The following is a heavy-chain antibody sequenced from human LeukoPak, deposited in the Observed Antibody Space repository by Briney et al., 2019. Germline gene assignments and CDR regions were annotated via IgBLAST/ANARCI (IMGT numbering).Heavy chain of an antibody. Sequence: GGSLRLSCAASGFTFSSYGMHWVRQAPGKGLERVAVISYDGSNKYYADSVKGRFTISRDNSKNTLYLQMNSLRAEDTAVYYCAKANDYGDFFDYWGQGTLVTVSS. V-gene: IGHV3-30*18. CDR1: GFTFSSYG. J-gene: IGHJ4*02. D-gene: IGHD4-17*01. CDR2: ISYDGSNK. CDR3: AKANDYGDFFDY.